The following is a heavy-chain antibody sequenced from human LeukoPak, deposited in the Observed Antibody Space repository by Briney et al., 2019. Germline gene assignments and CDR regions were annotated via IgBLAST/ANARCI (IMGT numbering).Heavy chain of an antibody. CDR3: ARGVVVVAALYVLERHGFDY. D-gene: IGHD2-15*01. V-gene: IGHV4-34*01. J-gene: IGHJ4*02. CDR1: GGSFSGYY. CDR2: INHSGST. Sequence: PSETLSLTCAVSGGSFSGYYWSWIRQPPGKGLEWIGEINHSGSTNYNPSLKSRVTISVDTSKNQFSLKLSSVTAADTAVYYCARGVVVVAALYVLERHGFDYWGQGTLVTVSS.